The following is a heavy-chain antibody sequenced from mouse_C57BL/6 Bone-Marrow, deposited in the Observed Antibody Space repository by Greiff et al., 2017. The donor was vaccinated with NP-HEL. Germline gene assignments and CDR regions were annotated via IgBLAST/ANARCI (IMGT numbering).Heavy chain of an antibody. Sequence: VQLQQSGAELVRPGASVTLSCKASGYTFTDYEMHWVKQTPVHGLEWIGAIDPETGGTAYNQKFKGKAILTADKSSSTAYMELRSLTSEDSAVYYCTRGDDYELDDWGQGTTLTVSS. CDR1: GYTFTDYE. V-gene: IGHV1-15*01. CDR2: IDPETGGT. D-gene: IGHD2-4*01. CDR3: TRGDDYELDD. J-gene: IGHJ2*01.